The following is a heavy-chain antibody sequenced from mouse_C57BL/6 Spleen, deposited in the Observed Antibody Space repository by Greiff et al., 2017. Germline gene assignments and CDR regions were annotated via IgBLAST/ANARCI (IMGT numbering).Heavy chain of an antibody. CDR3: ARNGNHGGFAY. CDR2: ISSGSSTI. Sequence: EVTLVESGGGLVKPGGSLKLSCAASGFTFSDYGMHWVRQAPEKGLEWVAYISSGSSTIYYADTVKGRFTISRDNAKNTLFLQMTSLRSEDTAMYYCARNGNHGGFAYWGQGTLVTVSA. CDR1: GFTFSDYG. V-gene: IGHV5-17*01. J-gene: IGHJ3*01. D-gene: IGHD2-1*01.